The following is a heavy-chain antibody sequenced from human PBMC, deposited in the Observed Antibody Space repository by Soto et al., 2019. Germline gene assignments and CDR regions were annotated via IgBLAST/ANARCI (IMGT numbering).Heavy chain of an antibody. CDR3: ARVGAAAGTGSWFDP. CDR1: GGSFSGYS. J-gene: IGHJ5*02. V-gene: IGHV4-34*01. D-gene: IGHD6-13*01. CDR2: INHSGST. Sequence: SETLSLTCAVYGGSFSGYSWSWIRQPPGKGLEWIGEINHSGSTNYNPSLKSRVTISVDTSKNQFSLKLSTVTAADTAVYYCARVGAAAGTGSWFDPWGQGTLVTVSS.